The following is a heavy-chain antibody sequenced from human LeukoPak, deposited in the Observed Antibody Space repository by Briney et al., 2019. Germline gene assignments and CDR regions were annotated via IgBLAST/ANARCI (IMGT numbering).Heavy chain of an antibody. CDR2: INSDGSST. CDR1: GFTFSSYW. CDR3: ARAAGKYYYYYMDV. V-gene: IGHV3-74*01. J-gene: IGHJ6*03. Sequence: AGGSLRLSCAASGFTFSSYWMHWVRQAPGKGLVWVSRINSDGSSTSYADSVKGRFTISRDNAKNTLYLQMNSLRAEDTAVYYCARAAGKYYYYYMDVWGKGTTVTISS.